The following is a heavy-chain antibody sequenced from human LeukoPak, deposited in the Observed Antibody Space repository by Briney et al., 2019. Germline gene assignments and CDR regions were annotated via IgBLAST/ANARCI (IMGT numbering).Heavy chain of an antibody. Sequence: PSETLSLTCTVSGGSISSYYWSWIRQPPGKGLEWIGYIYYSGSTNYNPSLKSRVTISVDTSKNQFSLKLSTVTAADTAVYYCARGTYYYGSGSYPAGFDYWGQGTLVTVSS. D-gene: IGHD3-10*01. CDR1: GGSISSYY. V-gene: IGHV4-59*01. J-gene: IGHJ4*02. CDR2: IYYSGST. CDR3: ARGTYYYGSGSYPAGFDY.